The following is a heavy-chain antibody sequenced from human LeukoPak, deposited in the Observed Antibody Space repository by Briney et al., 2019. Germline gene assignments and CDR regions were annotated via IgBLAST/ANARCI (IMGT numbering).Heavy chain of an antibody. CDR3: ARDRGQLADFDY. CDR2: ISSSSSYI. Sequence: GGSLRLSCAAPGFTFSSYSMNWVRQAPGKGLEWVSSISSSSSYIYYADSVKGRFTISRDNAKNSLYLQMNSLRAEDTAVYYCARDRGQLADFDYWGQGTLVTVSS. D-gene: IGHD6-13*01. CDR1: GFTFSSYS. J-gene: IGHJ4*02. V-gene: IGHV3-21*01.